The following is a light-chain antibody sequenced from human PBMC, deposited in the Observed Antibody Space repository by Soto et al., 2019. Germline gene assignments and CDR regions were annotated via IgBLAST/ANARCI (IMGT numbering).Light chain of an antibody. CDR2: KAS. CDR1: QSISSW. Sequence: DIQMRQSPSTPSAYVGCRVTIPCRASQSISSWLAWYQQKPGKAPKLLIYKASSLESGVPSRFSGSGSGTEFTLTISSLQPDDFATYYCQQYNSYSTFGQGPKVDI. V-gene: IGKV1-5*03. J-gene: IGKJ1*01. CDR3: QQYNSYST.